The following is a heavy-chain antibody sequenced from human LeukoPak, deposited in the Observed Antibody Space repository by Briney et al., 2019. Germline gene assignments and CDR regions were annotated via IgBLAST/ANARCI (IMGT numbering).Heavy chain of an antibody. V-gene: IGHV3-23*01. Sequence: GGFLRLSCAASGFTFSSYAMSWVRQAPGKGLEWVSTISGNGDSTYYADSLKGRFTISRDNSKNTLYLQMNSLRADDTAIYYCAKDPPSGSGWVGHFDYWGQGTLVTVSS. D-gene: IGHD6-25*01. CDR1: GFTFSSYA. J-gene: IGHJ4*02. CDR3: AKDPPSGSGWVGHFDY. CDR2: ISGNGDST.